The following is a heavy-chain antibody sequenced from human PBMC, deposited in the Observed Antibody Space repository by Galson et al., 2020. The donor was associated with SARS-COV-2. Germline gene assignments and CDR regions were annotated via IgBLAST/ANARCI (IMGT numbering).Heavy chain of an antibody. J-gene: IGHJ5*02. D-gene: IGHD2-2*01. CDR2: FDPEDGET. CDR1: GYTLTELS. V-gene: IGHV1-24*01. CDR3: ATSSPVVSYWFDP. Sequence: ASVKVSCKVSGYTLTELSMHWVRQAHGKGLEWMGGFDPEDGETIYAQKSPGRVTMTEDTSTDTAYMELSSLRSEDTAVYYCATSSPVVSYWFDPWGQGTLVTVSS.